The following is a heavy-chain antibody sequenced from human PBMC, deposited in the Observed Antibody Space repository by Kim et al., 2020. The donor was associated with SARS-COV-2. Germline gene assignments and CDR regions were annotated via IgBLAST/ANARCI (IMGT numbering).Heavy chain of an antibody. D-gene: IGHD3-10*01. CDR1: GLSFSSCA. J-gene: IGHJ4*02. CDR3: AKDAARGGSLNFYY. CDR2: ISDSGGSK. V-gene: IGHV3-23*01. Sequence: GGSLRLSCAGSGLSFSSCAMSWVRQAPGRGLEWVAIISDSGGSKNYADSVKGRFTISRDNFKNTLHLQMNSLRAEDTAVYYCAKDAARGGSLNFYYWGQ.